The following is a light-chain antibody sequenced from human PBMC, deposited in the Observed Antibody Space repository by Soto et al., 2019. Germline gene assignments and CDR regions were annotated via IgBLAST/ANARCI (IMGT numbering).Light chain of an antibody. CDR3: SSYTSSSTYV. CDR1: SSDVGTYNY. CDR2: EVS. J-gene: IGLJ1*01. Sequence: QSALTQPASVSGSPGQSITISCTGTSSDVGTYNYVSWYQLHPGKAPKLMVYEVSNRPSGVSSRFSGSKSGNTASLTISGLQAEDEADYHCSSYTSSSTYVFGTGTKVTVL. V-gene: IGLV2-14*01.